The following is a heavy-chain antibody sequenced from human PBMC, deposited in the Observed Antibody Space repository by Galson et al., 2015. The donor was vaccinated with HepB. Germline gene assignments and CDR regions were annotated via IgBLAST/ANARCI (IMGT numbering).Heavy chain of an antibody. J-gene: IGHJ4*02. V-gene: IGHV3-48*03. D-gene: IGHD5-12*01. Sequence: SLRLSCAASGFIFSTYEMNWVRQAPGKGLEWVGYISTSGRTTYYADSVKGRFAISRDNAENSLYVQMNNLRAEDTAVYYCARDRGGGYDSYFDYWGQGILVTVSS. CDR1: GFIFSTYE. CDR2: ISTSGRTT. CDR3: ARDRGGGYDSYFDY.